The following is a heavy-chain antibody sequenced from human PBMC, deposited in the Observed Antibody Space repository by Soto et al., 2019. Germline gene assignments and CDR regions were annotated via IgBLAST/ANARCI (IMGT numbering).Heavy chain of an antibody. J-gene: IGHJ3*01. D-gene: IGHD6-13*01. V-gene: IGHV1-46*03. CDR3: TRSIITTAGTEAFDL. Sequence: QVQLVQSGAEVKKPGASVRVSCKASGYTFTSYYIHWVRQAPGQGPEWMGMISPSSGGTDYAQKFQGRVTMTRDTSTSPVYMELSSLRSEDTAVYFCTRSIITTAGTEAFDLWGQGTLVTVSS. CDR2: ISPSSGGT. CDR1: GYTFTSYY.